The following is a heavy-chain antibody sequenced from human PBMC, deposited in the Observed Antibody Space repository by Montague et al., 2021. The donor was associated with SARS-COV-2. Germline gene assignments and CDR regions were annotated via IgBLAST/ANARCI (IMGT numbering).Heavy chain of an antibody. CDR1: GGSVSSGGYS. CDR2: IHHSGNT. CDR3: ASYRDYGDYY. Sequence: TLSLTCAVSGGSVSSGGYSWFWIREPPRKGLEWMGHIHHSGNTYYSPSLKSRATISGDRPKNQFSLRVTSVSAADTAVYSCASYRDYGDYYWGQGILVTVSS. J-gene: IGHJ4*02. D-gene: IGHD4-17*01. V-gene: IGHV4-30-2*01.